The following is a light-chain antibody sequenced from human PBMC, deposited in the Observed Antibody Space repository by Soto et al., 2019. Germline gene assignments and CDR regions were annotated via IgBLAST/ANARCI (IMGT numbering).Light chain of an antibody. J-gene: IGLJ2*01. V-gene: IGLV2-14*01. CDR1: SSDVGGYKY. Sequence: QSALTQPASVSGSPGQSITISCTGTSSDVGGYKYVSWYQQHPGKAPKLMIYDVSNRPSGVSNRFSGSKSGNTASLTISGLQAEDEADDYCSSYSSSNTLGVFGGGTKLTVL. CDR2: DVS. CDR3: SSYSSSNTLGV.